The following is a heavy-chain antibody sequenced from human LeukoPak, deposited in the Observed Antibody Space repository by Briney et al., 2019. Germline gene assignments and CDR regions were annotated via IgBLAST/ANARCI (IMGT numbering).Heavy chain of an antibody. CDR3: ATINWNYYFHGY. V-gene: IGHV4-30-4*08. CDR2: IYYSGST. CDR1: GGSISSGDYY. J-gene: IGHJ4*02. Sequence: TLSLTCTVSGGSISSGDYYWSWIRQPPGKGLEWIGYIYYSGSTYYNPSLKSRVSISLDTSKNQFSLKLSSVTAADTAVYYCATINWNYYFHGYWGQGTLVTVSS. D-gene: IGHD1-7*01.